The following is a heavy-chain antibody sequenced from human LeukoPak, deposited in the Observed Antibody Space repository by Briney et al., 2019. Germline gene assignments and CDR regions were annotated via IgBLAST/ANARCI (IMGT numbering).Heavy chain of an antibody. CDR1: GFTFTSSA. Sequence: GASVKVSCKASGFTFTSSAVQWVRQARGQRLEWIGWTVVGSGNTNYAQKFQERVTITRDMSTSTAYMELSSLRSEDTAVYYCAAAGQQVVTWGFDYWGQGTLVTVSS. CDR2: TVVGSGNT. CDR3: AAAGQQVVTWGFDY. J-gene: IGHJ4*02. D-gene: IGHD4-23*01. V-gene: IGHV1-58*01.